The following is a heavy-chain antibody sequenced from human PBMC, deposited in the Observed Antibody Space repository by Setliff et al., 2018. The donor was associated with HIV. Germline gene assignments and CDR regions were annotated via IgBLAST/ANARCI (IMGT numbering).Heavy chain of an antibody. Sequence: SETLSLTCTVSGGSISSYYWSWIRQPPGKGLEWIGYIYYSGSTNYNPSLKSRVTISVDTSRDQFSLQLTSVTAADTAVYYCARQAWHYDRDGYFIDYWGQGKLVTVSS. V-gene: IGHV4-59*08. CDR1: GGSISSYY. CDR3: ARQAWHYDRDGYFIDY. J-gene: IGHJ4*02. CDR2: IYYSGST. D-gene: IGHD3-22*01.